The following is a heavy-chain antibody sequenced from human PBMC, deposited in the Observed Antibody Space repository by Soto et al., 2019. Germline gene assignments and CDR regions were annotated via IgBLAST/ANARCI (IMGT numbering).Heavy chain of an antibody. CDR3: ARDSRVGAKYYYYYYGMDV. CDR1: GYTFTSYG. D-gene: IGHD1-26*01. J-gene: IGHJ6*02. Sequence: QVQLVQSGAEVKKPGASVKVSCKASGYTFTSYGISWVRQAPGQGLEWMGWISAYNGNTNYAQKLQGRVTMTTDTPTSTAYMELRSLRSDDTAVYYCARDSRVGAKYYYYYYGMDVWGQGTTVTVSS. CDR2: ISAYNGNT. V-gene: IGHV1-18*01.